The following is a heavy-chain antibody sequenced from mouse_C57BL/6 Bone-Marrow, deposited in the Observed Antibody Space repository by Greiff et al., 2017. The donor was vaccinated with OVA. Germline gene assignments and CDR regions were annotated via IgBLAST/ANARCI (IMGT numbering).Heavy chain of an antibody. Sequence: VKLVESGPELVKPGASVKISCKASGYAFSSSWMNWVKQRPGKGLEWIGRIYPGDGDTNYNGKFKGKATLTADKSSSTAYMQLSSLTSEDSAVYFCARGGFYYGSSPFDYWGQGTTLTVSS. CDR3: ARGGFYYGSSPFDY. V-gene: IGHV1-82*01. CDR1: GYAFSSSW. D-gene: IGHD1-1*01. J-gene: IGHJ2*01. CDR2: IYPGDGDT.